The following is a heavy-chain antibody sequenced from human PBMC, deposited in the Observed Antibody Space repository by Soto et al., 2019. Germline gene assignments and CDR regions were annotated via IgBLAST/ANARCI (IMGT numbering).Heavy chain of an antibody. Sequence: SQTLSLTSANSGDSVSSDSSAWICIRQSPSRGLEWLGRTYYRSKWSNDYALSVKSRITINPDTSKNHFSLQLYSVTTEDTAIYYCAGVPWFRGMDGWGQGTPVTVSS. V-gene: IGHV6-1*01. CDR2: TYYRSKWSN. CDR3: AGVPWFRGMDG. D-gene: IGHD3-10*01. CDR1: GDSVSSDSSA. J-gene: IGHJ6*02.